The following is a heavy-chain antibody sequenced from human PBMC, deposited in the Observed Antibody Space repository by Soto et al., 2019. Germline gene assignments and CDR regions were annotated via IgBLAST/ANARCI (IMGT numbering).Heavy chain of an antibody. CDR3: ARAPSGYDSLYYYGMDV. D-gene: IGHD5-12*01. CDR1: GFTFSSYA. Sequence: PGGSLRLSYAASGFTFSSYAMSWVRQAPGKGLEWVAVIWYDGSNKYYADSVKGRFTISRDNSKNTLYLQMNSLRAEDTAVHYCARAPSGYDSLYYYGMDVWGQGTTVTVSS. CDR2: IWYDGSNK. V-gene: IGHV3-33*08. J-gene: IGHJ6*02.